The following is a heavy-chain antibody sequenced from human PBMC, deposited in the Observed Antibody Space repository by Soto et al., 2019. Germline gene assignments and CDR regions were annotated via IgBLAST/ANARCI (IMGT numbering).Heavy chain of an antibody. CDR3: ARDSKTADGYKLRPTVRGLGY. CDR2: INPSGGST. Sequence: ASVKVSCKASGYTFTSYYMHWVRQAPGQGLEWMGIINPSGGSTSYAQKFQGRVTMTRDTSTSTVYMELSSLRSEDTAVYYCARDSKTADGYKLRPTVRGLGYWGQGTLVTVSS. V-gene: IGHV1-46*01. CDR1: GYTFTSYY. D-gene: IGHD5-18*01. J-gene: IGHJ4*02.